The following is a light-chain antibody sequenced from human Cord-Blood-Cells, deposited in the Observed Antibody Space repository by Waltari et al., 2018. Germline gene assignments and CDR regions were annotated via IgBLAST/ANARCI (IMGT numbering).Light chain of an antibody. CDR3: QQYNSYWT. V-gene: IGKV1-5*03. CDR2: KAS. Sequence: DVAMTQAPPTLPESVGDSVTIPCRASQSIRSWLAWYQQEPGKAPKLLSYKASSLESGVPSRFSGSGSGTEFTLTISSMQPDDFATYYCQQYNSYWTFGQGTKVEIK. CDR1: QSIRSW. J-gene: IGKJ1*01.